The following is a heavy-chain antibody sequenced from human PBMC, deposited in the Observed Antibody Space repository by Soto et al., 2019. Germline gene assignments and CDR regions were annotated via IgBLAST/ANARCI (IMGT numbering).Heavy chain of an antibody. CDR2: IYYSRST. J-gene: IGHJ4*02. Sequence: NPSETLSLTCTVSGGSISSSSYYWGWIRQPPEKGLEWIGSIYYSRSTYYNPSLKSRVTISVDTSKNQFSLKLSSVTAADTAVYYCARQMYDILTGYLLFDYWGQGTLVTVSS. D-gene: IGHD3-9*01. CDR1: GGSISSSSYY. CDR3: ARQMYDILTGYLLFDY. V-gene: IGHV4-39*01.